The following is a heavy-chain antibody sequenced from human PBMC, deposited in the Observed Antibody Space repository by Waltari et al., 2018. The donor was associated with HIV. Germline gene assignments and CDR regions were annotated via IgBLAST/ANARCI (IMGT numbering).Heavy chain of an antibody. CDR1: GGDFMSYS. CDR2: IVTTSRTG. V-gene: IGHV1-69*08. CDR3: ASARETMGIDFDS. J-gene: IGHJ4*02. D-gene: IGHD1-26*01. Sequence: QVQLVQSGAEVKKPGSSVKVSCKASGGDFMSYSFKWVRRAPGQGLEWVGRIVTTSRTGNYGQKFQDRVTITPDKSTSTAYMELRRLRSDYTAVFYCASARETMGIDFDSWGQGTLVTVSS.